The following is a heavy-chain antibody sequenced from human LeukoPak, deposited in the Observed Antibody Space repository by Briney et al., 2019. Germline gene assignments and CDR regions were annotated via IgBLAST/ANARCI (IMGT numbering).Heavy chain of an antibody. V-gene: IGHV3-30*03. J-gene: IGHJ4*02. Sequence: GRSLRLSCAASGFTFSRYGMHWVRQAPGKGLEWVAVISSDGGNINYAGSAKGRFTISRANSKNTLYLQMNSLRAEDTAVYYCARGSSDWWVSPGDSWGQGTLVTVSS. CDR2: ISSDGGNI. CDR1: GFTFSRYG. CDR3: ARGSSDWWVSPGDS. D-gene: IGHD6-19*01.